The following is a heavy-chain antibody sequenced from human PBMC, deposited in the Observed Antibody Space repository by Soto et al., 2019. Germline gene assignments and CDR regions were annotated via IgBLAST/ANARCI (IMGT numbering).Heavy chain of an antibody. Sequence: NPSETLSLTCTVSGGSISSYYWSWIRQPPGKGLEWIGYIYYSGSTNYNPSLKSRVTISVDTSKNQFSLKLTSVTAAYTAVYYCATTGGGSTDYWGQGTLVTVSS. CDR1: GGSISSYY. V-gene: IGHV4-59*01. J-gene: IGHJ4*02. D-gene: IGHD2-8*02. CDR2: IYYSGST. CDR3: ATTGGGSTDY.